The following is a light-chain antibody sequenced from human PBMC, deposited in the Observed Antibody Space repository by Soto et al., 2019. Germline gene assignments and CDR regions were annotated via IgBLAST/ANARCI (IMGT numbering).Light chain of an antibody. Sequence: EIVLTQSPGTLSLSPGERATLSCRASQSITSSYLAWYQQKPGQAPRLLIYGASSRATGIPDRFSGSGSGTDFTVTISRLEPEDFAVYYCQHYGSSPYPFGQGTKLEIK. V-gene: IGKV3-20*01. CDR2: GAS. CDR3: QHYGSSPYP. CDR1: QSITSSY. J-gene: IGKJ2*01.